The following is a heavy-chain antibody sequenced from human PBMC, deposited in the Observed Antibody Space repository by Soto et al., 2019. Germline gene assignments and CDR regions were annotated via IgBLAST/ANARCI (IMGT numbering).Heavy chain of an antibody. D-gene: IGHD3-10*01. CDR2: TSAYNGNT. CDR1: GYTFTSYG. Sequence: ASVKVSCKASGYTFTSYGISWVQQAPGQGLEWMGWTSAYNGNTNYAQKLQGRVTMTTDTSTSTAYMELRSLRSDDTAVYYCARDYGSGSYYLYYYYGMDVWGQGTTVTVSS. CDR3: ARDYGSGSYYLYYYYGMDV. V-gene: IGHV1-18*01. J-gene: IGHJ6*02.